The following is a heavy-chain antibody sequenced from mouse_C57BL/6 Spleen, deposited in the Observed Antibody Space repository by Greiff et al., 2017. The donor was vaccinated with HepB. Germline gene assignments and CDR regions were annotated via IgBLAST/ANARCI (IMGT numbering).Heavy chain of an antibody. J-gene: IGHJ2*01. CDR1: GYAFSSYW. CDR3: ARDSSGVFDY. V-gene: IGHV1-80*01. Sequence: QVQLQQSGAELVKPGASVKISCKASGYAFSSYWMNWVKQRPGKGLEWIGQIYPGDGDTNYNGKFKGKTTLTEDKSSSTAYMQLSSLTSEDSAVYFCARDSSGVFDYWGQGTTLTVSS. D-gene: IGHD3-2*02. CDR2: IYPGDGDT.